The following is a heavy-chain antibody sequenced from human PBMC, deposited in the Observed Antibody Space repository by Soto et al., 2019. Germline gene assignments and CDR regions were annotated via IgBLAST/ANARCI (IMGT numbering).Heavy chain of an antibody. V-gene: IGHV3-49*03. D-gene: IGHD3-16*01. CDR2: IRSKVSGGTA. J-gene: IGHJ3*01. Sequence: EVQLVESGGDLVQPGRSLRLSCTTSGFTFGDYAVSWLRQAPGKGLEWVSFIRSKVSGGTAEYAASVKGRFTISRDDSKSIAYLQMNSLKIEDTAVYYCTRDLLGVRAFDLWGQGTMVTVSS. CDR3: TRDLLGVRAFDL. CDR1: GFTFGDYA.